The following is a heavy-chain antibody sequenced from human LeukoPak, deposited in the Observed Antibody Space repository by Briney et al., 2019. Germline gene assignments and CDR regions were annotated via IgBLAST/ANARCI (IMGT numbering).Heavy chain of an antibody. CDR3: ARGDYFDDSASPVDY. D-gene: IGHD2/OR15-2a*01. CDR2: ISSSSSTI. J-gene: IGHJ4*02. V-gene: IGHV3-48*01. Sequence: GGSLRLSCAASGFTFSSYSMNWVRQAPGKGLEWVSYISSSSSTIYYADSVKGRFTISRDNAKNSLYLQMNSLRAEDTAVYYCARGDYFDDSASPVDYWGQGTLVTVSS. CDR1: GFTFSSYS.